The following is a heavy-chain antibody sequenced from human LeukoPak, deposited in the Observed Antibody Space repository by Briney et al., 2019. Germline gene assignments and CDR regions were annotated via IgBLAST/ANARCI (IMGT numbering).Heavy chain of an antibody. D-gene: IGHD4-17*01. J-gene: IGHJ4*02. CDR2: IKSKTDGGTT. CDR1: GFTFSNAW. CDR3: TTHPTVQVGGDYGDYV. Sequence: GGSLRLSCAASGFTFSNAWMSWVRQAPGKGLEWVGGIKSKTDGGTTDYAAPVKGRFTISRDDSKTTLYLQMNSLKTEDTAVYYCTTHPTVQVGGDYGDYVGGQGTLVTVSS. V-gene: IGHV3-15*01.